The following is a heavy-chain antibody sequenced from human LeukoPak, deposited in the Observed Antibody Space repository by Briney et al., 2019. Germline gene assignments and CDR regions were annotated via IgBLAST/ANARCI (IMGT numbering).Heavy chain of an antibody. CDR3: ARGGSSVVVVAATGHYFDY. CDR1: GFTFSSDG. CDR2: ISSRSSSI. V-gene: IGHV3-21*01. J-gene: IGHJ4*02. D-gene: IGHD2-15*01. Sequence: GGSLRLSWAASGFTFSSDGVTSVRQAPGKGLGWGSSISSRSSSIYYADSVKGRFTITRDNAKKSLYLQMNSLRAEDTAVYYCARGGSSVVVVAATGHYFDYWGQGTLVTVSS.